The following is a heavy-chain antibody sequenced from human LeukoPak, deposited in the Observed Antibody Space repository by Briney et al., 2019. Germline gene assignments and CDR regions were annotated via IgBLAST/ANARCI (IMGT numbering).Heavy chain of an antibody. Sequence: GGSLRLSCAASGFTFSSYSMNWVRQAPGKGLEWVSYISSSSSTIYYADSVKGRFTISRDNAKNSLYLQMNSLRAEDTAVYYCARGLGYCTNGVCSNWFDPWGQGTLVTVSS. D-gene: IGHD2-8*01. CDR3: ARGLGYCTNGVCSNWFDP. CDR2: ISSSSSTI. J-gene: IGHJ5*02. CDR1: GFTFSSYS. V-gene: IGHV3-48*01.